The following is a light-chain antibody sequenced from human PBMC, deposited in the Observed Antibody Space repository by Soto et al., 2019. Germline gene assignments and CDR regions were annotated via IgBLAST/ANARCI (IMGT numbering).Light chain of an antibody. CDR3: AAWDESLNAWV. CDR1: SSNIGSNY. Sequence: QSVLTQSPSASGTPGQRVTISCSGSSSNIGSNYVYWYRQLPGTAPKLLIYSTDQRPSGVPDRFSGSKSGTSASLAISGLQSGDEAYYYCAAWDESLNAWVFGGGTKLTVL. CDR2: STD. J-gene: IGLJ3*02. V-gene: IGLV1-44*01.